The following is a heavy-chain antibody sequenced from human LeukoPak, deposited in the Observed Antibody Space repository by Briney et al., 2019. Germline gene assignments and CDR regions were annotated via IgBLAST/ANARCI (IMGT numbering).Heavy chain of an antibody. J-gene: IGHJ4*02. D-gene: IGHD2-21*02. Sequence: PGRCLRLSWAASGFTFDDYAIDSVRQAAGKGLEWVSAVSWNSGTIGSADSVKGRFTISRDNAKNSLYLQMNSLGVQDMGVYYCARIVMVTPPSKWFYGYWGQGTLVTVSS. CDR1: GFTFDDYA. CDR2: VSWNSGTI. V-gene: IGHV3-9*03. CDR3: ARIVMVTPPSKWFYGY.